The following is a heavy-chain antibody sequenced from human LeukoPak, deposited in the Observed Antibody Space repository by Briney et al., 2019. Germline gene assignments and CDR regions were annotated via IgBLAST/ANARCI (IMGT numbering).Heavy chain of an antibody. J-gene: IGHJ4*02. Sequence: GGSLTLSWAVAGFTLSRNWMHWVRQAPGKGREWVARMNQDGSGTSSADSVKGRFTISRNNAKNEVYLQMNSLRAEDSAVYYCATVFDYWGQGTLVTVSS. V-gene: IGHV3-74*01. CDR2: MNQDGSGT. CDR1: GFTLSRNW. CDR3: ATVFDY.